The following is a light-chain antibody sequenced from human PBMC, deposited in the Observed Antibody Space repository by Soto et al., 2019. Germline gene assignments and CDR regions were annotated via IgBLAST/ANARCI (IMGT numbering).Light chain of an antibody. V-gene: IGKV1-5*03. CDR2: KAS. J-gene: IGKJ5*01. Sequence: DIQMTQSPSPQADSVGHSVTITCRASQSVTTWLAWYQQKPGKAPKLLIYKASNVESGFPSRFTGSVSVTEFTLTVSSLQSDAFATYYFQRYSTYPIGFGHGTRLEIK. CDR3: QRYSTYPIG. CDR1: QSVTTW.